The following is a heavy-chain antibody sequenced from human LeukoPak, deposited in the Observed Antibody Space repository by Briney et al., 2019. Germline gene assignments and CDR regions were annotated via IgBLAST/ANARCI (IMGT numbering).Heavy chain of an antibody. J-gene: IGHJ5*02. CDR3: ACREFTSPWSDP. V-gene: IGHV5-51*01. D-gene: IGHD2-2*01. CDR1: GDTFATNW. CDR2: IYPGDSRT. Sequence: GESLKISCKGSGDTFATNWIGWVRQLPGKGLEGMGVIYPGDSRTRYSPSFQGQVTISADKSISTAYLQWSSLKASDTAMYYCACREFTSPWSDPWGQGTLVTVSS.